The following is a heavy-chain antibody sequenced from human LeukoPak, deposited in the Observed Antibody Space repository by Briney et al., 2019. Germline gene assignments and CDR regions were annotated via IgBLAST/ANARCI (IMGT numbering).Heavy chain of an antibody. CDR2: ITGSGGNT. J-gene: IGHJ3*02. CDR1: GFSFSSYA. V-gene: IGHV3-23*01. CDR3: AKERNGYNWDDAFDI. D-gene: IGHD5-24*01. Sequence: GGSLRLSCAASGFSFSSYAMSWVRQAPGKGLEWVSVITGSGGNTYYADSVEGRFTISRDNSKNTLYLQMNSLRAEDTAVYYCAKERNGYNWDDAFDIWGQGTMVTVSP.